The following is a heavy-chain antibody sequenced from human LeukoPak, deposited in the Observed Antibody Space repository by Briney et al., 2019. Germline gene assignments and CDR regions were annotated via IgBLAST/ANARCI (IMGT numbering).Heavy chain of an antibody. CDR3: AREDTMTGRAFDI. CDR1: GYTFTAYY. J-gene: IGHJ3*02. CDR2: INPNSGGT. Sequence: ASVKVSCKASGYTFTAYYIHWVRQAPGQGLEWMGWINPNSGGTNYAQKFQGRVTLTRDTSISTAYMELSRLRSDDTAVYTCAREDTMTGRAFDIWGQGTMVTV. D-gene: IGHD3-22*01. V-gene: IGHV1-2*02.